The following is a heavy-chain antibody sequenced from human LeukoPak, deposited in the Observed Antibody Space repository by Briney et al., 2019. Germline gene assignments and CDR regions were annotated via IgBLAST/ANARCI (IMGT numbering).Heavy chain of an antibody. CDR3: VREDIVVEPAGIGWFDP. V-gene: IGHV4-61*02. CDR1: GASINVPGYY. J-gene: IGHJ5*02. D-gene: IGHD2-2*01. CDR2: IIATTGAT. Sequence: SETLSLTCTVSGASINVPGYYWSWIRQPAGKGLEWIGRIIATTGATNYNPSLGSRVTISEDTSRNQFSLNLRSMTAADTAVYFCVREDIVVEPAGIGWFDPWGQGAQVIVSS.